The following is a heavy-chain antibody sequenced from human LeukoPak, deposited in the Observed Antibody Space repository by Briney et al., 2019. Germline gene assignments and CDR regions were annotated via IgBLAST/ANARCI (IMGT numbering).Heavy chain of an antibody. V-gene: IGHV4-39*01. CDR1: GGSISSSSYY. CDR2: IYYSGST. Sequence: SETLSLTCTVSGGSISSSSYYWGCIRQPPGKGLECIGSIYYSGSTYYNPSLKSQVTISVDTSKNQFSLKLSSVTAADTAVYYCVRQARERDIVLMVYASGAFDYWGQGTLVTVSS. CDR3: VRQARERDIVLMVYASGAFDY. D-gene: IGHD2-8*01. J-gene: IGHJ4*02.